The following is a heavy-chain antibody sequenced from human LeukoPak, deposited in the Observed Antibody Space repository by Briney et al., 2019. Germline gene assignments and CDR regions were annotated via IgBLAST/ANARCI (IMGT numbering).Heavy chain of an antibody. CDR1: GGSLSGYS. V-gene: IGHV4-34*01. Sequence: SETLSLTCAVYGGSLSGYSWSWIRQPPGKGLEWIGEITHSGGTNYNPSLKSRVTISVDTSKNQFSLKLSSVTAADTAVYYCAGIGYCSSTSCYKGDYYYYYMDVWGKGTTVTVSS. CDR2: ITHSGGT. CDR3: AGIGYCSSTSCYKGDYYYYYMDV. J-gene: IGHJ6*03. D-gene: IGHD2-2*02.